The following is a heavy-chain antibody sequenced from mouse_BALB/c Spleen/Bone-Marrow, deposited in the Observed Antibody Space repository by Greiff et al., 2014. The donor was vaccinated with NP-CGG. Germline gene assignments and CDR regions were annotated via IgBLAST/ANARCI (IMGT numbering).Heavy chain of an antibody. Sequence: VQLQQSGAELVKPGASVKLSCTASGFNIKDTYMHWVKQRPEQGLEWIGRIDPANGNTKYDPKFQGKATITADTSSNTAYQQLSSLTSEDTAVYYCALYYDYDVGYWGQGTTLTVSS. J-gene: IGHJ2*01. CDR1: GFNIKDTY. V-gene: IGHV14-3*02. CDR3: ALYYDYDVGY. D-gene: IGHD2-4*01. CDR2: IDPANGNT.